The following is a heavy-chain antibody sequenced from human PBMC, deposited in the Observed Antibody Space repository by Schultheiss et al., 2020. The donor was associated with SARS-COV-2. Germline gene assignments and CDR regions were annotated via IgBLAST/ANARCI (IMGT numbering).Heavy chain of an antibody. CDR2: IYYSGST. V-gene: IGHV4-39*01. J-gene: IGHJ4*02. D-gene: IGHD3-3*01. CDR3: ARGNDFVYFFDS. Sequence: SETLSLTCTVSGGSTNNGDYYWHWIRQHPGKGLEWIGSIYYSGSTYCDPSLKSRVTMSVDTSKNQFSLKLTSLTATDTAIHYCARGNDFVYFFDSWGQGTLVTVSS. CDR1: GGSTNNGDYY.